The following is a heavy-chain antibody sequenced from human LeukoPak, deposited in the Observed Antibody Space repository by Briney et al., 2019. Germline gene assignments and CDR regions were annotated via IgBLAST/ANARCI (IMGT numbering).Heavy chain of an antibody. V-gene: IGHV1-18*01. CDR1: GYTFTSYG. Sequence: ASVKVSCKASGYTFTSYGISWVRQAPGQGLEWMGWISAYNGNTNYAQKLQGRVTMTTDTSTGTAYMELRSLRSDDTAVYYCARGQGRRAAAVRFDPWGQGTLVTVSS. CDR3: ARGQGRRAAAVRFDP. CDR2: ISAYNGNT. D-gene: IGHD6-13*01. J-gene: IGHJ5*02.